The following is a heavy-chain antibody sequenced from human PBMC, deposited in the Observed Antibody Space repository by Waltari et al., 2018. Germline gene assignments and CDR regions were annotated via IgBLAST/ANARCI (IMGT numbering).Heavy chain of an antibody. CDR2: TSPIFGTA. CDR3: AKTARTIFGVGIGGWFDP. D-gene: IGHD3-3*01. J-gene: IGHJ5*02. Sequence: QVQLVQSGAEVKKPGSSVKVSCKASGGTFSSYAISWVRQDPGQRLEWMGGTSPIFGTANYAQKFQGRVTITADESTSTAYMERSRLRSEDTAVYYCAKTARTIFGVGIGGWFDPWGQGTLVTVSS. V-gene: IGHV1-69*01. CDR1: GGTFSSYA.